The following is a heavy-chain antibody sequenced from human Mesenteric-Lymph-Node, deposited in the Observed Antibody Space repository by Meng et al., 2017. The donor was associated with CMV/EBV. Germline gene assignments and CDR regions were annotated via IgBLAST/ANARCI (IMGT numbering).Heavy chain of an antibody. D-gene: IGHD2-15*01. J-gene: IGHJ3*01. CDR1: GFTFGDYA. CDR3: AGRYCSDGNCRLFALDF. CDR2: LRSKTYGGAT. Sequence: GGSLRLSCTTSGFTFGDYAMNWVRQAPGKGLEWVGYLRSKTYGGATEYAASVKGRFTISRDDSERIAYLQMNSLRAEDTAVYYCAGRYCSDGNCRLFALDFWGQGTMVTVSS. V-gene: IGHV3-49*04.